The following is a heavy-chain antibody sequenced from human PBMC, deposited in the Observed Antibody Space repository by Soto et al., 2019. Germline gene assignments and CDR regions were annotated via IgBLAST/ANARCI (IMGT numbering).Heavy chain of an antibody. CDR3: ARRAEFGAQSFVPAFDY. Sequence: SETLCLTCTVSGGSIISSSYYWGWIRQPPGKGLEWIGSIYYSGSTYYNPSLKSRVTISIDTSKRQFSLKLSSVTAADTAVYYCARRAEFGAQSFVPAFDYWGQGAPVSVSS. V-gene: IGHV4-39*01. CDR2: IYYSGST. CDR1: GGSIISSSYY. D-gene: IGHD3-10*01. J-gene: IGHJ4*02.